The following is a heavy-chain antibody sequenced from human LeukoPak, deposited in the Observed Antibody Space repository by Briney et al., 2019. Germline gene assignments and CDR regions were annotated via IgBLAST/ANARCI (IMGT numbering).Heavy chain of an antibody. D-gene: IGHD3-10*01. CDR3: AKDSSSTWFGGDSK. CDR1: GFTFSHYG. V-gene: IGHV3-30*18. Sequence: GRSQRLSCAASGFTFSHYGLHWVRQAPGKGLEWVALISYDGGNKNYADSVRGRFTISRDNSKNTLYLQMNSLRAEDTAVYYCAKDSSSTWFGGDSKWGQGTLVTVSS. CDR2: ISYDGGNK. J-gene: IGHJ4*02.